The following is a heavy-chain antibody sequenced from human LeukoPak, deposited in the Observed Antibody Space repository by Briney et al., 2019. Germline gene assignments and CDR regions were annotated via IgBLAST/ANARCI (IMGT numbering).Heavy chain of an antibody. CDR1: GFTFSSYS. V-gene: IGHV3-23*01. Sequence: GGSLRLSCAASGFTFSSYSMNWVRQAPGKGLEWVSYISSSGSTIYYADSVKGRFTISRDNSKNTLYLQMNSLRAEDTAVYYCAKAGAAGLYYYYYGMDVWGQGTTVTVSS. J-gene: IGHJ6*02. CDR3: AKAGAAGLYYYYYGMDV. CDR2: ISSSGSTI. D-gene: IGHD6-13*01.